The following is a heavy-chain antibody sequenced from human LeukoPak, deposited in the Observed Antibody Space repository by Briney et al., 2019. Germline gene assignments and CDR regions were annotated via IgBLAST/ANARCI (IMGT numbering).Heavy chain of an antibody. D-gene: IGHD2-2*01. CDR1: GGSISSGGYY. Sequence: SETLSLACTVSGGSISSGGYYWSWIRQLPGKGLEWIGYISYSGSTDYTPSLKSRVTISVDTSKNQFSLKLNSVTAADTAVYYCARAVLVPATMLDYWGQGTLVTVSS. V-gene: IGHV4-31*03. CDR3: ARAVLVPATMLDY. CDR2: ISYSGST. J-gene: IGHJ4*02.